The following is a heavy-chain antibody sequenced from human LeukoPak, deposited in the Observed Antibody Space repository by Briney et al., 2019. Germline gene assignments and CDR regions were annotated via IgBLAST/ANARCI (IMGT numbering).Heavy chain of an antibody. D-gene: IGHD6-6*01. Sequence: RASVKVSCKASVGTFSSYAISWVRQAPGQGLEWMGGIIPIFGTANYAQKFQGRVTITTDESTSTAYMELSSLRSEDTAVYYCASTRSHSSSTISNWFDPWGRGTLVTVSS. J-gene: IGHJ5*02. CDR1: VGTFSSYA. V-gene: IGHV1-69*05. CDR2: IIPIFGTA. CDR3: ASTRSHSSSTISNWFDP.